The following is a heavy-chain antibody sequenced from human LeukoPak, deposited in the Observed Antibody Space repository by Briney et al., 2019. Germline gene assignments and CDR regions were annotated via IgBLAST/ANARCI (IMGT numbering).Heavy chain of an antibody. CDR2: INPSGGST. CDR1: GFTFTSYY. Sequence: GGSLRLSCAASGFTFTSYYMHWVRQAPGQGLEWMGIINPSGGSTSYAQKFQGRVTMTRDTSTSTVYMELSSLRSEDTAVYYCARTRYFDYWGQGTLVTVSS. CDR3: ARTRYFDY. V-gene: IGHV1-46*01. J-gene: IGHJ4*02. D-gene: IGHD6-6*01.